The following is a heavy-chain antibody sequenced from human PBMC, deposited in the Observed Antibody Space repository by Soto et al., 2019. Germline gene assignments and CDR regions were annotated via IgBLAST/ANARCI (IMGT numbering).Heavy chain of an antibody. D-gene: IGHD5-12*01. J-gene: IGHJ4*02. CDR2: IIPIFGTA. V-gene: IGHV1-69*13. CDR1: GGTFSSYA. CDR3: ARPDREMATISPNFDY. Sequence: GASVKVSCKASGGTFSSYAISWVRQAPGQGLEWMGGIIPIFGTANYAQKFQGRVTITADESTSTAYMELSSLRSEDTAVYYCARPDREMATISPNFDYWGQGTLVTVSS.